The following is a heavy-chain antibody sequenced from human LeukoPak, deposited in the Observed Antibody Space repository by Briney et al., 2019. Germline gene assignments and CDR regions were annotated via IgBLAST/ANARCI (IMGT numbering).Heavy chain of an antibody. CDR3: ARDVGDSSGYSSPPPFDY. CDR2: INAYNGNT. CDR1: GYTFTSYG. V-gene: IGHV1-18*01. J-gene: IGHJ4*02. D-gene: IGHD3-22*01. Sequence: ASVKVSYKASGYTFTSYGISWVRQAPGQGLEGMGWINAYNGNTNYAQKLQGRVTMTTDTSTSTAYMELRSLRSDDTAVYYCARDVGDSSGYSSPPPFDYWGQGTLVTVSS.